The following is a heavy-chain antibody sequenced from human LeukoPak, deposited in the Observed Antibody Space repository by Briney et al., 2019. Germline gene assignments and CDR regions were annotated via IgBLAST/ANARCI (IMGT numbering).Heavy chain of an antibody. J-gene: IGHJ4*02. V-gene: IGHV4-61*02. CDR3: ARHVSSVSVFDY. Sequence: SETLSLTCTVSGGSISSGSYYWSWIRQPAGKGLEWIGRIYTSGSTSYNPSLKSRVTISVDTSKNQFSLKLSSVTAADTAVYYCARHVSSVSVFDYWGQGTLVTVSS. D-gene: IGHD5/OR15-5a*01. CDR2: IYTSGST. CDR1: GGSISSGSYY.